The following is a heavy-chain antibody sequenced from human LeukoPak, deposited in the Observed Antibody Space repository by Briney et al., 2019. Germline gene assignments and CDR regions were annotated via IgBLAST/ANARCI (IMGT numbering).Heavy chain of an antibody. J-gene: IGHJ5*02. CDR2: ITTGGDDL. V-gene: IGHV3-21*01. Sequence: GGSLRLSCAASGFTFSSYSLTWVRQAPGRGLEWVSSITTGGDDLYYSDSVKGRFTISRDNAKNSLFLQMNNLRAEDTAVYYCARKQWLNSWGQGTRVIVSS. CDR3: ARKQWLNS. CDR1: GFTFSSYS. D-gene: IGHD6-19*01.